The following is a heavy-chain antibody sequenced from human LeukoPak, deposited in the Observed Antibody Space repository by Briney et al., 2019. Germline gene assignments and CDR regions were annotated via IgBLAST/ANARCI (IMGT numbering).Heavy chain of an antibody. V-gene: IGHV4-30-2*01. CDR1: GGSISSGGYS. CDR2: IYHSGST. CDR3: ARGYYYDSRAPGSWFDP. Sequence: SETLSLTCAVSGGSISSGGYSWSWIRQPPGKGLEWIGYIYHSGSTYYNPSLKSRVTISVDRSKNQFSQKLSSVTAADTAVYYCARGYYYDSRAPGSWFDPWGQGTLVTVSS. J-gene: IGHJ5*02. D-gene: IGHD3-22*01.